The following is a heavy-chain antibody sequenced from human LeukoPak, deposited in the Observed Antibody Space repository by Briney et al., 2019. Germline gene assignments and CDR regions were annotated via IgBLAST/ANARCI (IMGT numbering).Heavy chain of an antibody. J-gene: IGHJ3*02. CDR1: GGSINSHSYY. CDR3: ARESWGSSSDAFDI. V-gene: IGHV4-39*07. Sequence: PSETLSLTCTVSGGSINSHSYYWGWIRQPPGKGLEWIGSIYYSGSTYYNPSLKSRVTISVDTSKNQFSLKLSSVTAADTAVYYCARESWGSSSDAFDIWGQGTMVTVSS. D-gene: IGHD6-13*01. CDR2: IYYSGST.